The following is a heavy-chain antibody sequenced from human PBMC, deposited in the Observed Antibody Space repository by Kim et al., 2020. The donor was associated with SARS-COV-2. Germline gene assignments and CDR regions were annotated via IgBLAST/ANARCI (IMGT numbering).Heavy chain of an antibody. J-gene: IGHJ3*02. CDR1: GGSISSGGYH. CDR3: ARQDGRGLWTFDI. CDR2: IYYSGTT. Sequence: SETLSLTCTVSGGSISSGGYHWGYIRQPPGKGLEWIGTIYYSGTTYYNPSLKSRVTMSVDTSKNQFSLKLSSVTAADTAVYYCARQDGRGLWTFDIWGQGTLVTVSS. V-gene: IGHV4-39*01. D-gene: IGHD2-21*01.